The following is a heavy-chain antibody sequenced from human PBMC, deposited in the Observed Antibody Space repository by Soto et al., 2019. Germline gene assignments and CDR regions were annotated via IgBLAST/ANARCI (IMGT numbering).Heavy chain of an antibody. J-gene: IGHJ5*02. CDR3: VRRHVSATGIDWFDP. Sequence: GSVKVSFKAYGYPFTSYGIHLVRQAPGQRLEWMGWINAANGDTKYSPKFQGRVTITRDTSASTAYMELSSLRSEDTAVYYCVRRHVSATGIDWFDPWGQGTLVTSPQ. V-gene: IGHV1-3*01. CDR2: INAANGDT. D-gene: IGHD6-13*01. CDR1: GYPFTSYG.